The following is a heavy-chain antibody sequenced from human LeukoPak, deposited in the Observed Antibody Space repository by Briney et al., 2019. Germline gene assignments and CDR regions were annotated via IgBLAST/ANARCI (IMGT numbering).Heavy chain of an antibody. J-gene: IGHJ5*02. CDR2: ISGSGGYT. D-gene: IGHD6-13*01. CDR1: GFTFRSYA. Sequence: QSGGSLRLSCAASGFTFRSYAMSWVRQAPGKWLEWVTTISGSGGYTLYADSVKGRFTISRDNSKNTLYLQMNSLRAEDTAVYYCAKSKDGNISASFDPWGQGTLVTVSS. CDR3: AKSKDGNISASFDP. V-gene: IGHV3-23*01.